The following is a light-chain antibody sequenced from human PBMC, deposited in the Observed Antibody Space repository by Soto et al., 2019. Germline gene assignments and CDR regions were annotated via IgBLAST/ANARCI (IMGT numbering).Light chain of an antibody. V-gene: IGKV3-20*01. Sequence: IVLTQSPGTLSLSPGERATLSCRASQRVSGSYLAWYQRKPGQAPRLLIYGVSSRATGIPDRFSGSGSGTDFTLTISRLEPEDFAVYYCQQYGSSPPITFGQGTRLEIK. J-gene: IGKJ5*01. CDR2: GVS. CDR1: QRVSGSY. CDR3: QQYGSSPPIT.